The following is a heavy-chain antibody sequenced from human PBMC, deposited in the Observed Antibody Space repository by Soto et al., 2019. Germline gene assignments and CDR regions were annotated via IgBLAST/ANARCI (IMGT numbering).Heavy chain of an antibody. CDR1: GGTFSSYA. Sequence: QVQLVQSGAEVKKPGSSVKVSCKASGGTFSSYAISWVRQAPGQGLEWMRGIIPISGTANYAQKFQGRVTITADESTSTAYMELSSLRSEDTAVYYCARSQGSSTSLEIYYYYYYGMEVWGQGTTVTVSS. CDR2: IIPISGTA. V-gene: IGHV1-69*01. D-gene: IGHD2-2*01. CDR3: ARSQGSSTSLEIYYYYYYGMEV. J-gene: IGHJ6*02.